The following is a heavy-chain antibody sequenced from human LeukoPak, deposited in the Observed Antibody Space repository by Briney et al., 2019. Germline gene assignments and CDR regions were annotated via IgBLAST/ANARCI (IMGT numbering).Heavy chain of an antibody. CDR1: GYTFTSYD. CDR3: ARGRSIAARHIYYMDV. V-gene: IGHV1-8*03. Sequence: ASVKVSCKASGYTFTSYDINWVRQATGQGLEWMGWMNPNSGNTGYAQKFQGRVTITRNTSISTAYMELSSLRSEDTAVYYCARGRSIAARHIYYMDVWGKGTTVTVSS. D-gene: IGHD6-6*01. J-gene: IGHJ6*03. CDR2: MNPNSGNT.